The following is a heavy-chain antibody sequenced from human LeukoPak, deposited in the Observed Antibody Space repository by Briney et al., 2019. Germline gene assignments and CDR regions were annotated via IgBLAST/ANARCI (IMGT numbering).Heavy chain of an antibody. CDR1: GGSISSHY. Sequence: SETLSLTCTVSGGSISSHYWSWIRQPPGKGLEWIGYIYYSGSTNYNPSLKSRVTISADTSKNQFSLKLSSVTAADTAVYYCARLYYCSSTSCLDALDIWGQGTMVTVSS. CDR3: ARLYYCSSTSCLDALDI. V-gene: IGHV4-59*11. D-gene: IGHD2-2*01. CDR2: IYYSGST. J-gene: IGHJ3*02.